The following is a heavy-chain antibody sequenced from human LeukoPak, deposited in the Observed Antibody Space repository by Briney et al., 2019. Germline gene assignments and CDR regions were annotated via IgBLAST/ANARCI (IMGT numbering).Heavy chain of an antibody. CDR1: GFTFSSYA. J-gene: IGHJ4*02. Sequence: GGSLRLSCAASGFTFSSYAMHWVRQAPGKGLEWVAVISYDGSNKYYADSVKGRFTISRDNSKNTLYLQMNSLRAEDTAVYYCARDWYHAIDYWGQGTLVTVSS. D-gene: IGHD2-2*01. V-gene: IGHV3-30*04. CDR3: ARDWYHAIDY. CDR2: ISYDGSNK.